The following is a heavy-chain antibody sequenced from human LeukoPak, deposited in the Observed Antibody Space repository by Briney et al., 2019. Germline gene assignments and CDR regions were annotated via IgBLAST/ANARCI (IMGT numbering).Heavy chain of an antibody. CDR3: TRGSDTIFGVSRDGFDS. V-gene: IGHV3-49*03. D-gene: IGHD3-3*01. Sequence: GGSLRLSCTGSGFTFGEYVVSWFRQAPGKGLEWVGSFRTKAYGGTTEYAASVKGRFTISRDDSESIAYLQMNSLKSEDTAVYYCTRGSDTIFGVSRDGFDSWGQGTLVTVSS. CDR2: FRTKAYGGTT. J-gene: IGHJ4*02. CDR1: GFTFGEYV.